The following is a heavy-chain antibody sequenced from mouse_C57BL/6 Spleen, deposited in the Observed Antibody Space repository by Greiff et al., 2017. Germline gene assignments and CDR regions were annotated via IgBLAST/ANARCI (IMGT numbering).Heavy chain of an antibody. CDR1: GYSITSGYY. CDR3: ARSPLTGKKGWFAY. CDR2: ISYDGSN. Sequence: VQLKESGPGLVKPSQSLSLTCSVTGYSITSGYYWNWIRQFPGNKLEWMGYISYDGSNNYNPSLKNRISITRDTSKNQFFLKLNSVTTEDTATYYCARSPLTGKKGWFAYWGQGTLVTVSA. V-gene: IGHV3-6*01. J-gene: IGHJ3*01. D-gene: IGHD4-1*01.